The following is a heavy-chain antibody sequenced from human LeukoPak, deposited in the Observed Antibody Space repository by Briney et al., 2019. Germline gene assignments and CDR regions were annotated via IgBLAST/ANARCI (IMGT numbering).Heavy chain of an antibody. J-gene: IGHJ5*02. V-gene: IGHV3-33*01. D-gene: IGHD3-3*01. Sequence: PGRSLRLSCAASGFTSSSYGMHWVRQAPGKGLEWVAVIWYDGSNKYYADSVKGRFTISRDNSKNTLYLQMNSLRAEDTAVYYCARADSYYDFWSGTYNWFDPWGQGTLVTVSS. CDR2: IWYDGSNK. CDR3: ARADSYYDFWSGTYNWFDP. CDR1: GFTSSSYG.